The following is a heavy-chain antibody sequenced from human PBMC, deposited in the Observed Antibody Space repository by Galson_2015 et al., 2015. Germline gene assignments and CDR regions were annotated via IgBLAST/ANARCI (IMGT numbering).Heavy chain of an antibody. D-gene: IGHD3-10*01. V-gene: IGHV3-48*03. Sequence: SLRLSCAASKFTFSSYDMTWVRQAPGKGLEWVSYISSSGGTIYYADSVKGRFTNFRDNTKNSLSLQMNSLRAEDTAVYYCARKANSGNYYFDYWGQGTLFTVSS. J-gene: IGHJ4*02. CDR1: KFTFSSYD. CDR3: ARKANSGNYYFDY. CDR2: ISSSGGTI.